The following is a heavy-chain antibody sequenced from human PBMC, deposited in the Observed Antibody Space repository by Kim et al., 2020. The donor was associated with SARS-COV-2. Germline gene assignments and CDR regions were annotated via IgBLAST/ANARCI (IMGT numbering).Heavy chain of an antibody. CDR3: AKSSRTFSPYYFDF. Sequence: YAASVMGRFAISRDDSKNTLSLQMNSLRAEDTAVYYCAKSSRTFSPYYFDFWGQGTLVTVSS. V-gene: IGHV3-23*01. D-gene: IGHD3-3*01. J-gene: IGHJ4*02.